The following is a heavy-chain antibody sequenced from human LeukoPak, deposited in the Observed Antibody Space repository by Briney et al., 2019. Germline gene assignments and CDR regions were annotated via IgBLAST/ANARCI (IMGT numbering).Heavy chain of an antibody. J-gene: IGHJ4*02. D-gene: IGHD5-18*01. CDR1: GFTFSSFW. CDR2: IKYDGSEK. Sequence: GGSLRLSCAASGFTFSSFWMTWVRQAPGKGLEWVANIKYDGSEKDYMDSVKGRFTISRDNAKNSLYLQMNSLRAEDTAVYYCARAWIPTYFDYWGQGTLVTVSS. V-gene: IGHV3-7*01. CDR3: ARAWIPTYFDY.